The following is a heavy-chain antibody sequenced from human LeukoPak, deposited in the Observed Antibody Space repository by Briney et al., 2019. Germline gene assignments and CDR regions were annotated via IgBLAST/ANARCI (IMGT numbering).Heavy chain of an antibody. J-gene: IGHJ4*02. CDR2: IYHSGST. CDR3: ARVGIAVAGTGEEDY. D-gene: IGHD6-19*01. V-gene: IGHV4-30-2*01. CDR1: GGSISSGDYS. Sequence: PSETLSLTCAVSGGSISSGDYSWGWIRQPPGKGLEWIGCIYHSGSTYYNPSLKSRVTISVDTSKNQFSLKLSSVTAADTAVYYCARVGIAVAGTGEEDYWGQGTLVTVSS.